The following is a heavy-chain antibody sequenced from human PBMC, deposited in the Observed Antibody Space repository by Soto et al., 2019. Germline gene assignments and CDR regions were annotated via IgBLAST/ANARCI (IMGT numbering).Heavy chain of an antibody. CDR2: INHSGST. CDR3: ARGRHSSSWYY. CDR1: GGSFSGYS. Sequence: SETLSLSCAVYGGSFSGYSWSWIRQPPGKGLEWIGEINHSGSTNYNSALKRRVTISVDTSKNQFSLKLSSVTAADTAVYYSARGRHSSSWYYWGQGTLVTVSS. D-gene: IGHD6-13*01. J-gene: IGHJ4*02. V-gene: IGHV4-34*01.